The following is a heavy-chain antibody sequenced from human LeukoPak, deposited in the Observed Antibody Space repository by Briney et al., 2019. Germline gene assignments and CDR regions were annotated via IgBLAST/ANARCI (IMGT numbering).Heavy chain of an antibody. J-gene: IGHJ6*03. V-gene: IGHV4-34*01. Sequence: SETLSLTCAVYGGSFSGYYWSWIRQPPGKGLEWIGEINHSGGTNYNPSLKSRVTISVDTSKNQFSLKLSSVTAADTAVYYCARVGPYGAYYYYYYMDVWGKGTTVTVSS. CDR3: ARVGPYGAYYYYYYMDV. D-gene: IGHD4-17*01. CDR2: INHSGGT. CDR1: GGSFSGYY.